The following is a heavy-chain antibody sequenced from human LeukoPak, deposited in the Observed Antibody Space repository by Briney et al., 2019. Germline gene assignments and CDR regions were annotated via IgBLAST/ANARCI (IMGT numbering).Heavy chain of an antibody. D-gene: IGHD2-2*01. CDR2: IYHSGST. V-gene: IGHV4-38-2*01. Sequence: PSETLSLTCAVSGYSISSGYYWGWIRQPPGKGLEWIGSIYHSGSTYYNPSLKSRVTISVDTSKNQFSLKLSSVTAADTAVYYCARGRVVPASSIWGQGTMVTVSS. CDR1: GYSISSGYY. J-gene: IGHJ3*02. CDR3: ARGRVVPASSI.